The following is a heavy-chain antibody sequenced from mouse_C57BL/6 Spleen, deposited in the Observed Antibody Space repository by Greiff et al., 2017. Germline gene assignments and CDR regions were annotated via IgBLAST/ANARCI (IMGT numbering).Heavy chain of an antibody. D-gene: IGHD2-1*01. CDR3: ARGIYGNYFYYYAMDY. Sequence: QVQLQQSGAELVKPGASVKISCKASGYAFSSYWMNWVKQRPGKGLEWIGQIYPGDGDTNYNGKFKGKATLTADKSSSTTYMQLSSLTSEDSAVYVCARGIYGNYFYYYAMDYWGKGTSVTVSS. V-gene: IGHV1-80*01. CDR2: IYPGDGDT. J-gene: IGHJ4*01. CDR1: GYAFSSYW.